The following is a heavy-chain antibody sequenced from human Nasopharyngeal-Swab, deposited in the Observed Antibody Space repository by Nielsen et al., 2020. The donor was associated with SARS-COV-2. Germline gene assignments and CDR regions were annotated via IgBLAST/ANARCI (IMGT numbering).Heavy chain of an antibody. V-gene: IGHV4-34*01. D-gene: IGHD2-15*01. J-gene: IGHJ4*02. Sequence: GSLRLSCSVYGGSFSGYYWSWIRQPPGKGLEWIGEINHSGSTSYNPSLKSRVTISVDTSKNQFSLKLSSVTAADTAVYYCARGHNCSGGSCYSSGYYFDYWGQGTLVTVSS. CDR3: ARGHNCSGGSCYSSGYYFDY. CDR2: INHSGST. CDR1: GGSFSGYY.